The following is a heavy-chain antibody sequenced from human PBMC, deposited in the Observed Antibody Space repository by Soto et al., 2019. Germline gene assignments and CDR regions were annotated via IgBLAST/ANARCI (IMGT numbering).Heavy chain of an antibody. V-gene: IGHV4-31*03. J-gene: IGHJ4*02. CDR1: GGSINSGDSY. CDR2: INYRGST. CDR3: ARDAPGVAPY. Sequence: QVQLQESGPGLVRPSQTLSLTCTVSGGSINSGDSYWNWIRQHPEKGLEWIWYINYRGSTFYNPSLKGRIMISVDTSKNQFSLKLSSVTAADTAVYYCARDAPGVAPYGGQGTLVTVSS. D-gene: IGHD2-15*01.